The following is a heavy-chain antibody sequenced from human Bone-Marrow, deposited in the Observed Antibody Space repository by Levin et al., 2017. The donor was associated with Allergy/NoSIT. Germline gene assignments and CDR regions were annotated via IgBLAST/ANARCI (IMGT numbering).Heavy chain of an antibody. CDR2: ISNNGRAT. D-gene: IGHD3-22*01. CDR3: ATDFYFGSSGLYSTFDF. V-gene: IGHV3-23*01. Sequence: GGSLRLSCAASGFSFHNYAFSWVRQAPGKGLECVSTISNNGRATFYADSVRLRFTISRDNTQNILYLQMNGLRAEDTAVYFCATDFYFGSSGLYSTFDFWGQGTLVTVSS. J-gene: IGHJ4*02. CDR1: GFSFHNYA.